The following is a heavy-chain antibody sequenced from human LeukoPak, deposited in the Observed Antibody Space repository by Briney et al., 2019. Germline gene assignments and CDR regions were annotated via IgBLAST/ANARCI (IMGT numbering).Heavy chain of an antibody. CDR1: GGSINNYY. Sequence: PSETLSLTCTVSGGSINNYYWSWIRQPPGKGLEWIGEINHSGSTNYNPSLKSRVTISVDTSKNQFSLKLSSVTAADTAVYYCARGRRSCSGGSCYSSYIDYWGQGTLVTVS. D-gene: IGHD2-15*01. CDR2: INHSGST. CDR3: ARGRRSCSGGSCYSSYIDY. J-gene: IGHJ4*02. V-gene: IGHV4-34*01.